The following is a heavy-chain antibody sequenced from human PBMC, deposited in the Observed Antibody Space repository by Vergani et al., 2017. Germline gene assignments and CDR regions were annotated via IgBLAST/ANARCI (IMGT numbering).Heavy chain of an antibody. CDR1: GFKFSYHY. D-gene: IGHD1-1*01. V-gene: IGHV3-11*04. CDR3: ANNPGISTTRHYYAMDV. CDR2: ISPGASTV. J-gene: IGHJ6*02. Sequence: LAESGGGSVKPGGSLRLSCAASGFKFSYHYMSWIRQAPGKGLEWVSHISPGASTVSYTDSVTGRFIVSRDNDNNSLTLDMTTLRVEDTAVYYCANNPGISTTRHYYAMDVWGQGTTVTVSS.